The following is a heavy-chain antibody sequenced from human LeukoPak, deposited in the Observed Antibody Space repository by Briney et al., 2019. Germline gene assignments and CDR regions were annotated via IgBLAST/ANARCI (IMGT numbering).Heavy chain of an antibody. CDR3: ALYSSSSHDVLKYYYYYGMDV. CDR2: IIPIFGTA. CDR1: GYTFTSYA. V-gene: IGHV1-69*13. D-gene: IGHD6-13*01. J-gene: IGHJ6*02. Sequence: GALVKVSCKASGYTFTSYAMDWVRQAPGQGLEWMGGIIPIFGTANYAQKFQGRVTITADESTSTAYMELSSLRSEDTAVYYCALYSSSSHDVLKYYYYYGMDVWGQGTTVTVSS.